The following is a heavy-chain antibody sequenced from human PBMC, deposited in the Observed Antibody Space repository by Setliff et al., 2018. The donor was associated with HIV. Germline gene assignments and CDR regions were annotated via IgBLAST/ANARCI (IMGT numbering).Heavy chain of an antibody. CDR3: VTDDKVAFDV. CDR2: MTSRHDGGTA. Sequence: GGSLRLSCAASGFTASGFTFSSAWMTWVRQCPGKGLEWLGRMTSRHDGGTADYAAPVKGRFTFSRDDSTNTLYLQMNNLKIEDTAVYYCVTDDKVAFDVWGRGTMVTVSS. CDR1: GFTFSSAW. V-gene: IGHV3-15*01. J-gene: IGHJ3*01.